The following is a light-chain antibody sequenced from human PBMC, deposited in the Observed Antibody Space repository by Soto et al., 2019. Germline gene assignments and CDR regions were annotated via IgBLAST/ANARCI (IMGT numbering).Light chain of an antibody. CDR2: GAS. Sequence: EIVMTQSPATLSVSPGDRAIVSCRASQSIKDNLAWYQQTPGRAPRLLIYGASIRATGVPARFSGSGSGTELTLTISILQSEDFEVYYCQQYDYWTPSTFGKGTKVEIK. CDR3: QQYDYWTPST. V-gene: IGKV3D-15*03. CDR1: QSIKDN. J-gene: IGKJ2*01.